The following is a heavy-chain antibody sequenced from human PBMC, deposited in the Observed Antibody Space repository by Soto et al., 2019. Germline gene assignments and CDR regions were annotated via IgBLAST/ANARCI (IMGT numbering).Heavy chain of an antibody. D-gene: IGHD3-22*01. CDR3: AHSQTYYYDSSGYYSPYYYYGMDV. J-gene: IGHJ6*02. V-gene: IGHV2-5*02. CDR2: IYWDDDK. CDR1: GFPLSTSGVG. Sequence: SGPTLVNPTQTLTLTCTFSGFPLSTSGVGVGWIRQPPGKALEWLALIYWDDDKRYSPSLKSRLTITKDTSKNQVVLTMTNMDPVDTATYYCAHSQTYYYDSSGYYSPYYYYGMDVWGQGTTVTVSS.